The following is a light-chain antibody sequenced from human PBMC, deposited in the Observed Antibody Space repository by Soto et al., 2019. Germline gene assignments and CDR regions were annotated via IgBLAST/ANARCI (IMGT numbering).Light chain of an antibody. CDR2: AAS. CDR1: QSVTSW. V-gene: IGKV1-5*01. CDR3: QQYNSYPWT. J-gene: IGKJ1*01. Sequence: DIQMTQSPSTLSASVGDRVTITCRASQSVTSWLAWYQQKPGKAPKLLIYAASSLESGVPSRFSGSGSGTEFTLTISSLQADDRGTYYCQQYNSYPWTFGQGTKVEI.